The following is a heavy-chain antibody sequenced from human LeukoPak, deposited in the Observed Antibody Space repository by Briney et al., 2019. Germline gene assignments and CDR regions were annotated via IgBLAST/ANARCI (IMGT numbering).Heavy chain of an antibody. V-gene: IGHV1-2*06. CDR2: VNPNTGGT. CDR1: GYTFSGYY. CDR3: ARDLYYDFWSGYYTPYSNVQHFDY. Sequence: ASVKVSCKASGYTFSGYYIHWVRQAPGQGLEWMGRVNPNTGGTDYTQKLQGRVTMTTDTSTSTAYMELRSLRSDDTAVYYCARDLYYDFWSGYYTPYSNVQHFDYWGQGTLVTVSS. D-gene: IGHD3-3*01. J-gene: IGHJ4*02.